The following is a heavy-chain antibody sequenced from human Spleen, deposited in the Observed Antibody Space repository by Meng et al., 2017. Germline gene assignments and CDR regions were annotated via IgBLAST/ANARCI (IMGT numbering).Heavy chain of an antibody. J-gene: IGHJ5*02. V-gene: IGHV4-31*03. CDR1: GGSISSGGYY. CDR2: IYYSGDT. CDR3: ARNPGTYYEEGFDP. D-gene: IGHD1-26*01. Sequence: QVQLQESGPGLVKPSQTLSLTCTVSGGSISSGGYYWTWIRQHPGKGLEWIGYIYYSGDTYYNPSLKSRVTISLDTSKNQFSLKLSSVTAADTAVYYCARNPGTYYEEGFDPWGQGTLVTVSS.